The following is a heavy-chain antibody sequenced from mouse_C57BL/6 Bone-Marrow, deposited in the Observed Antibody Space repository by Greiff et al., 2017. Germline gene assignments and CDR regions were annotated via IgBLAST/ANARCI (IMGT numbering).Heavy chain of an antibody. CDR3: ARNDGGYYGNAMDY. CDR1: GFSLTSYG. J-gene: IGHJ4*01. Sequence: QVQLKESGPGLVQPSQSLSITCTVSGFSLTSYGVHWVRQSPGTGLEWLGVIWCGGSADYTAAFISRLSISKDNSKSQVFLKMNSLQADDTAIYYCARNDGGYYGNAMDYWGQGTSVTVSS. CDR2: IWCGGSA. V-gene: IGHV2-2*01. D-gene: IGHD1-1*02.